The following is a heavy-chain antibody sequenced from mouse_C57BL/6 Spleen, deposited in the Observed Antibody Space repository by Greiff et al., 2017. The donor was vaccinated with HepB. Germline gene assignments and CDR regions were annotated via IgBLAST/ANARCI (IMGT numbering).Heavy chain of an antibody. V-gene: IGHV5-17*01. CDR3: ARTHGSSSASFAY. J-gene: IGHJ3*01. D-gene: IGHD1-1*01. Sequence: EVQGVESGGGLVKPGGSLKLSCAASGFTFSDYGMHWVRQAPEKGLEWVAYISSGSSTIYYADTVKGRFTISRDNAKNTLFLQMTSLRSEDTAMYYCARTHGSSSASFAYWGQGTLVTVSA. CDR1: GFTFSDYG. CDR2: ISSGSSTI.